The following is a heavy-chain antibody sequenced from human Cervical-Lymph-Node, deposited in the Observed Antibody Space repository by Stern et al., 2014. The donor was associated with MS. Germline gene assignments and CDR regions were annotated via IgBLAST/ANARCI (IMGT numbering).Heavy chain of an antibody. CDR2: IFPGGPAI. CDR3: ARQRYFDY. V-gene: IGHV5-51*01. Sequence: EVQLVESGPEVKRPGESLKISCQASGYTFTSYWIGWGRQMPGKGLEWIAIIFPGGPAIRYSPSFQGQVPITADKTSSAAYVQWNKLKASDTAIYYCARQRYFDYWGQGTLVTVSS. J-gene: IGHJ4*02. CDR1: GYTFTSYW.